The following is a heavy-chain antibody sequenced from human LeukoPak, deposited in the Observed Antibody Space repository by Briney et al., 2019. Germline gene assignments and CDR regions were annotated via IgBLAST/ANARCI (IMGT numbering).Heavy chain of an antibody. CDR1: GGTFSSYA. CDR2: IIPIFGTA. CDR3: ASPRSDSSGYAPAFDI. Sequence: SVKVSCKASGGTFSSYAISWVRQAPGQGLEWMGGIIPIFGTANYAQKFQGRVTITADESTSTAYMELSSLRSEDTAVYYCASPRSDSSGYAPAFDIWGQGTMVTVSS. J-gene: IGHJ3*02. D-gene: IGHD3-22*01. V-gene: IGHV1-69*13.